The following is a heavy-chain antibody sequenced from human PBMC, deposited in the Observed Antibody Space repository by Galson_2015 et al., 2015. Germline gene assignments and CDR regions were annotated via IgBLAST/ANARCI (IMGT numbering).Heavy chain of an antibody. J-gene: IGHJ4*02. D-gene: IGHD6-13*01. CDR2: IRDDGSNT. V-gene: IGHV3-33*01. Sequence: SLRLSCAASGFTFSDYGVQWVRQAPGKGLEWVATIRDDGSNTYYPDSVKGRFTVSRDNPKNTLFLQMNSLRGEDTAVYYCARYKHSTSCVDSWGQGTLVTVSS. CDR3: ARYKHSTSCVDS. CDR1: GFTFSDYG.